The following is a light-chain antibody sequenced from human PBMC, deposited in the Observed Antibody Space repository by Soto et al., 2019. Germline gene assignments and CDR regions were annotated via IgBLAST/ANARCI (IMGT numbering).Light chain of an antibody. CDR1: QNINNY. CDR3: QQYENLPT. CDR2: DAS. J-gene: IGKJ5*01. V-gene: IGKV1-33*01. Sequence: DIQMTQSPSSLSGSVGNRLTITGQASQNINNYLNWYQQKPGRAPELLIYDASNLEAGVPSRFRGIGSGTDFTFTISRMKPEDIATDYCQQYENLPTFGQGTRLEIK.